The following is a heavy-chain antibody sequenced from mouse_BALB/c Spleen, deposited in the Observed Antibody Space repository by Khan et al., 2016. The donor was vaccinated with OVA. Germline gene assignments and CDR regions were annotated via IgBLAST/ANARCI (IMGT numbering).Heavy chain of an antibody. CDR2: INTYTGAP. V-gene: IGHV9-3-1*01. J-gene: IGHJ4*01. CDR1: GYTFRSFG. Sequence: QVQLKESGPELKKPGETVKISCKASGYTFRSFGMNWVKQAPGKGLKWMGWINTYTGAPTYADDFKGGYVFSMGTSARTTYLRINNLKNEDTATYVCARPPYFSYVMVYWGQGTSVTVSS. CDR3: ARPPYFSYVMVY. D-gene: IGHD2-10*01.